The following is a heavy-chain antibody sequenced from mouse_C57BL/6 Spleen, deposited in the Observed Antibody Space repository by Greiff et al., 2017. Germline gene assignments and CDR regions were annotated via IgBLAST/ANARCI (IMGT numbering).Heavy chain of an antibody. J-gene: IGHJ4*01. V-gene: IGHV1-80*01. D-gene: IGHD3-2*02. CDR2: IYPGDGDT. Sequence: VKVVESGAELVKPGASVKISCKASGYAFSSYWMNWVKQRPGKGLEWIGQIYPGDGDTNYNGKFKGKATLTADKSSSTAYMQLSSLTSEDSAVYFCAIDSSGYLYAMDYWGQGTSVTVSS. CDR3: AIDSSGYLYAMDY. CDR1: GYAFSSYW.